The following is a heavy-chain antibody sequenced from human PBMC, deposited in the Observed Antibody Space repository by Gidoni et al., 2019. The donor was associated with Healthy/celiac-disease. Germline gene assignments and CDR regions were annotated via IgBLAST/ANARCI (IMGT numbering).Heavy chain of an antibody. D-gene: IGHD6-6*01. CDR2: IYYSGSN. V-gene: IGHV4-31*03. J-gene: IGHJ2*01. Sequence: QVQLQESGPGLVKPSQTLSLTCTVSGGSISSGGYYWSWIRQHPGKGLEWIGYIYYSGSNYYNPSLKSRVTISVDTSKNQFSLKLSSVTAADTAVYYCARNFGEQLVPVPWYFDLWGRGTLVTVSS. CDR1: GGSISSGGYY. CDR3: ARNFGEQLVPVPWYFDL.